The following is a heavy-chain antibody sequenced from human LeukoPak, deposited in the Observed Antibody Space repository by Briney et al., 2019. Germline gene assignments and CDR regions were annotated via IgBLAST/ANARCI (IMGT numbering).Heavy chain of an antibody. CDR3: ARGAGEQPDPLDY. CDR2: INHSGST. CDR1: GGSFSGYY. Sequence: PSETLSLTCAVYGGSFSGYYWSWIRQPPGKGQEWIGEINHSGSTNYNPSLKSRVTISVDTSKNQFSLKLSSVTAADTAVYYCARGAGEQPDPLDYWGQGTLVTVSS. J-gene: IGHJ4*02. V-gene: IGHV4-34*01. D-gene: IGHD3-16*01.